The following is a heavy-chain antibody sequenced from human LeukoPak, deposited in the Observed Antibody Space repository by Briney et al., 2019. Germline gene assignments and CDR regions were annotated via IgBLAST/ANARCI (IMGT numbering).Heavy chain of an antibody. J-gene: IGHJ3*02. V-gene: IGHV1-69*04. CDR3: ARAPSYYDSSGYYEGGAFDI. Sequence: SVKVSCKASGGTFSSYAISWVRQAPGQGLEWMGRIIPIFGIANYAQKFQGRVTITADKSTSTAYMELSSLRSEDTAVYYCARAPSYYDSSGYYEGGAFDIWGQGTMVTVSS. CDR1: GGTFSSYA. D-gene: IGHD3-22*01. CDR2: IIPIFGIA.